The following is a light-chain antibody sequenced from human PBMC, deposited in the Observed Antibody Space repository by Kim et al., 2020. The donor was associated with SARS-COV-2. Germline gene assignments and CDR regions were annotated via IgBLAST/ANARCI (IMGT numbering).Light chain of an antibody. V-gene: IGKV1-5*03. J-gene: IGKJ2*01. CDR3: QQYNTYPYT. CDR2: KAS. Sequence: SASVGDRVTITCRASQSISSWLAWYQQKPGKAPKVLIYKASTLESGVPSRFSGSGSGTEFTLTISSLQPDDFATYYCQQYNTYPYTFGQGTKLEI. CDR1: QSISSW.